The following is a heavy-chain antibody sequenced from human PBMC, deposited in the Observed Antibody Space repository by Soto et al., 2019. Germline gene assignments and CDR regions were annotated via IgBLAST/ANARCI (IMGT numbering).Heavy chain of an antibody. J-gene: IGHJ4*02. D-gene: IGHD3-16*01. Sequence: QVELVQSGAQVKKPGSAVKVSCKASGGSFNMYAMNWVRQAPGHGLEWMGGIIPIFDAPRYSEQFQGRVTSTVDESTSTAYMELSSLRSDDTAIYYCTRAIGSGGVMGGLDYWGQGTLVTVSS. CDR3: TRAIGSGGVMGGLDY. CDR2: IIPIFDAP. V-gene: IGHV1-69*01. CDR1: GGSFNMYA.